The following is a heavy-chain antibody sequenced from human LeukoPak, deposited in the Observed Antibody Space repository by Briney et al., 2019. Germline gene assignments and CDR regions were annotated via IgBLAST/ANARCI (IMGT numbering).Heavy chain of an antibody. Sequence: KASETLSLTCAVYGGSFSGYYWSWIRQPPGKGLEWIGEINHSGSTNYNPSLKSRATISVDTSKNQSSLKLSSVTAADTAVYYCARISSGWFLYYYYYMDVWGKGTTVTVSS. CDR1: GGSFSGYY. D-gene: IGHD6-19*01. CDR3: ARISSGWFLYYYYYMDV. CDR2: INHSGST. J-gene: IGHJ6*03. V-gene: IGHV4-34*01.